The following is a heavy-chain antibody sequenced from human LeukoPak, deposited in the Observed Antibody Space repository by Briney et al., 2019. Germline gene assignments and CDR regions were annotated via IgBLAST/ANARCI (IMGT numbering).Heavy chain of an antibody. CDR2: VSAYNGNT. CDR3: ARTGTVDYYYDTSGYYEGTNY. J-gene: IGHJ4*02. CDR1: GYTFTSYG. D-gene: IGHD3-22*01. Sequence: APVKASYKASGYTFTSYGISWVRQSPGQGLEWMGWVSAYNGNTNYAQKLQGRVTMTTDTSTSTAYMELRSLRSDDTAVYYCARTGTVDYYYDTSGYYEGTNYCGQGTLVTVSS. V-gene: IGHV1-18*01.